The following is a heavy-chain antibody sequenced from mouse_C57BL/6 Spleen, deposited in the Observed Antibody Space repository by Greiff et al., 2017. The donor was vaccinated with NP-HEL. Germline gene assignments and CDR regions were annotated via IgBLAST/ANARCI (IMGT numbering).Heavy chain of an antibody. D-gene: IGHD1-1*01. CDR3: ARSTTVPPYFDY. CDR1: GYAFSSYW. CDR2: IYPGDGDT. Sequence: VQLQQSGAELVKPGASVKISCKASGYAFSSYWMNWVKQRPGKGLEWIGQIYPGDGDTNYNGKFKGKATLTADKSSSTAYMQLSSLTSEDSAVYFCARSTTVPPYFDYWGQGTTLTVSS. J-gene: IGHJ2*01. V-gene: IGHV1-80*01.